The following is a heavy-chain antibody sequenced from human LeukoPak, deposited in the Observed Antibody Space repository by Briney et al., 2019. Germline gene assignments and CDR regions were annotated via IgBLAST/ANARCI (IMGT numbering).Heavy chain of an antibody. D-gene: IGHD3-16*01. V-gene: IGHV3-7*01. J-gene: IGHJ4*02. CDR2: IKQDGSEK. CDR1: GFTFGSYW. CDR3: ARDGGYYFDY. Sequence: TGGSLRLSCAASGFTFGSYWMSWVRQAPGKGLEWVANIKQDGSEKYYVDSVKGRFTISRDNAKNSLYLQMNSLRAEDTAVYYCARDGGYYFDYWGQGTLVTVSS.